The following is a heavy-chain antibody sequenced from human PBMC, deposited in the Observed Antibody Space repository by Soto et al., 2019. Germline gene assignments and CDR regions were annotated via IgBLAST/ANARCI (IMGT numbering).Heavy chain of an antibody. CDR3: AKDLVSTAAERMDG. CDR2: ISYDGSNK. Sequence: PGGSLRLSCAASGFTFSGYCMRWVRQAPGKGLEWVAVISYDGSNKYYADSVKGRFTISRDNSKNTLYLQMNSLRAEDTAVYYWAKDLVSTAAERMDGWGQGTTVTVSS. V-gene: IGHV3-30*18. CDR1: GFTFSGYC. D-gene: IGHD6-6*01. J-gene: IGHJ6*02.